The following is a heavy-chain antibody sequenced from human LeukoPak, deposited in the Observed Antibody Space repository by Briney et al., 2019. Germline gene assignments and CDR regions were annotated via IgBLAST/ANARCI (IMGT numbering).Heavy chain of an antibody. Sequence: SQTLSLTCTVSGGSISSGSYYWRWLRQPAGRGREGIGRIYTSGSTNYNPSLKSRVTISVDTSKNQFSLKLSSVTAADTAVYYCARSWPHQSIFDYYYYMDVWGKGTTVTVSS. CDR2: IYTSGST. V-gene: IGHV4-61*02. J-gene: IGHJ6*03. CDR1: GGSISSGSYY. D-gene: IGHD3-3*01. CDR3: ARSWPHQSIFDYYYYMDV.